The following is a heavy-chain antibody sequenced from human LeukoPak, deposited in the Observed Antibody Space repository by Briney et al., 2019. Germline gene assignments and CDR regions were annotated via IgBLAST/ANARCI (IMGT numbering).Heavy chain of an antibody. CDR2: INSDGGGA. CDR1: GLTFRNNW. V-gene: IGHV3-74*01. Sequence: SGGSLRLFRAASGLTFRNNWMHWVRQGSGKGLVWISRINSDGGGAIYADSVKGRFTVSRDNAKNTLYLQMNSLRAEDTAGYYCARDDPHNWFHTWGQGTLVTVSS. J-gene: IGHJ5*02. CDR3: ARDDPHNWFHT.